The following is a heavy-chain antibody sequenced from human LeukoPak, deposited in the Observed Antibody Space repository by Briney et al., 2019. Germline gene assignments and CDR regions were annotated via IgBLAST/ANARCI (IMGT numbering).Heavy chain of an antibody. V-gene: IGHV3-74*01. Sequence: GGSLRLSCAASGFTFSGFWMHWVRQPPGKGLVWVSRIDTGGSTTTYADSVKGRFTISRDNAKNTVYLQINSLRAEDTAVYSCATLNSFGNDYWGQGVLVTVSS. J-gene: IGHJ4*02. D-gene: IGHD5-18*01. CDR2: IDTGGSTT. CDR1: GFTFSGFW. CDR3: ATLNSFGNDY.